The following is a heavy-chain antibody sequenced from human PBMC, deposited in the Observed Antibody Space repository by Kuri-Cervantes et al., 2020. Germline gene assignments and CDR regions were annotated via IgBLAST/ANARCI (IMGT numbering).Heavy chain of an antibody. CDR1: GYTFTYRY. CDR3: ATPSMVRGVMEYYYYGMDV. Sequence: SVKVSCKASGYTFTYRYLHWVRQAPGQALEWMGWITPFNGNTNYAQKFQDRVTITRDRSMNTAYMELSSLRSEDTAVYYCATPSMVRGVMEYYYYGMDVWGQGTTVTVSS. V-gene: IGHV1-45*02. J-gene: IGHJ6*02. D-gene: IGHD3-10*01. CDR2: ITPFNGNT.